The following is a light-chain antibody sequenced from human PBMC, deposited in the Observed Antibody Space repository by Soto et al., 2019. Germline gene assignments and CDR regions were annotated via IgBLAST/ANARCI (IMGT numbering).Light chain of an antibody. CDR2: GAN. Sequence: DIQLTQSPSSLSASVGDRMTITCRSSQSISRYLNWYQQRPGTAPKVLIFGANSLQSGVPSRFSGSGSGTEFTLTITSLQPDDFATYYCQQYHSYSWTFGQGTKVDIK. J-gene: IGKJ1*01. V-gene: IGKV1-39*01. CDR3: QQYHSYSWT. CDR1: QSISRY.